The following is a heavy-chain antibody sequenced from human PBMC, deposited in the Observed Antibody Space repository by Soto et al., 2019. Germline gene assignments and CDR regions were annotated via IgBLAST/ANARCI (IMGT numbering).Heavy chain of an antibody. Sequence: PSETLSLTCTVSGGSVSSFGYYWSWIRQPPGKTLEWVGYVYYSGSTNYNPSLESRVTLSLDTSKNQLSLKLRSATAADTAVYYCATALANWEYFHFWGQGILVTVSS. V-gene: IGHV4-61*08. J-gene: IGHJ4*02. CDR1: GGSVSSFGYY. D-gene: IGHD7-27*01. CDR2: VYYSGST. CDR3: ATALANWEYFHF.